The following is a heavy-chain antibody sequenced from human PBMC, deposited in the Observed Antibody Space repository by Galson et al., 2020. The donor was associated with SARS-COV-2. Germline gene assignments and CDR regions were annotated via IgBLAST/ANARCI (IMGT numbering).Heavy chain of an antibody. CDR3: ARAQTGKVITIFGVFIISAFDI. D-gene: IGHD3-3*01. CDR2: IYHSGRT. Sequence: SQTLSLTCTVSGGSISRGASYRSCIRQPPRTGLAWNGYIYHSGRTYYNPSLKSRLTISEHPSKNQFSLKLSSVTAADPAVYYCARAQTGKVITIFGVFIISAFDIWGRGTMVTVSS. J-gene: IGHJ3*02. CDR1: GGSISRGASY. V-gene: IGHV4-30-4*01.